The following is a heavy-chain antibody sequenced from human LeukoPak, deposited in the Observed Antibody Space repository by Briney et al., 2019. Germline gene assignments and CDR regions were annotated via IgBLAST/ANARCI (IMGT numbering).Heavy chain of an antibody. D-gene: IGHD6-19*01. CDR3: ARVGAVAGAFDI. CDR2: INWNGGST. CDR1: GFTFDDYG. Sequence: GGSLRLSCAASGFTFDDYGMSWVRQAPGKGLEWVSGINWNGGSTSYADSVKGQFTISRDNAKHTVYLQMNSLRAEDTAVYYCARVGAVAGAFDIWGQGTMVTVSS. V-gene: IGHV3-20*04. J-gene: IGHJ3*02.